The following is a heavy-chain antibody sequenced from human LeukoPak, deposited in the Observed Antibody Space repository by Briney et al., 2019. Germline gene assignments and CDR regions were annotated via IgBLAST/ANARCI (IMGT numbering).Heavy chain of an antibody. Sequence: SETLSLTCGVSGSSISGGNYWGWIRQPPGQGLEWIGTIYHSGNTYYNPSLKSRVTLSVDTSKNQFSLNLNSVTAADTAVYFCARGGFCSGPTCYSLWFWGPGTLVTVSS. CDR3: ARGGFCSGPTCYSLWF. CDR2: IYHSGNT. V-gene: IGHV4-38-2*01. J-gene: IGHJ4*02. D-gene: IGHD2-15*01. CDR1: GSSISGGNY.